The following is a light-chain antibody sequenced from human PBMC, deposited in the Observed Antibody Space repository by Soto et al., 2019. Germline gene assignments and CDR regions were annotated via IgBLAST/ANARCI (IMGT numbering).Light chain of an antibody. CDR3: QQRTDWPPLT. J-gene: IGKJ4*01. CDR2: DAS. CDR1: QTINEY. V-gene: IGKV3-11*01. Sequence: EVVLTQSPATLSLSPGERATLSCRASQTINEYLAWYQQKPGQAPRLLIYDASNRATGIPARFSGSGSGTDFTLTISSLEPEDFAVFYCQQRTDWPPLTFGGGTKVESK.